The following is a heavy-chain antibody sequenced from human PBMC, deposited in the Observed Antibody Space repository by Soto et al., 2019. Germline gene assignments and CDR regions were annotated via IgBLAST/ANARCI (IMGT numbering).Heavy chain of an antibody. V-gene: IGHV1-8*01. Sequence: QVQLVQSGAEVKTPVASVKVSCKASGYTFASYDINWVRQAPGQGLEWMGWMNPNSGNTGYAQKFQGRLTMTRDTALSIAHMELSSLRNEDTAVYYCARSDGYSFNWLDSWGQGTLVTVSA. D-gene: IGHD2-21*01. J-gene: IGHJ5*01. CDR1: GYTFASYD. CDR2: MNPNSGNT. CDR3: ARSDGYSFNWLDS.